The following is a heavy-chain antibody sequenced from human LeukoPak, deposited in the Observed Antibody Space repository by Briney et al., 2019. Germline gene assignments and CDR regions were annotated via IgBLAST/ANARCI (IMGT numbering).Heavy chain of an antibody. CDR3: ARDRNAYCGGDCSCDL. Sequence: GASVKVSCKASGYTFTSYGISWVRQAPGQGLEWMGWISAYNGNTNYAQKLQDRVTMTTDTSTTTPYMELRSLRSGDTAVYYCARDRNAYCGGDCSCDLWGRGNLVTVSS. CDR2: ISAYNGNT. CDR1: GYTFTSYG. V-gene: IGHV1-18*01. D-gene: IGHD2-21*02. J-gene: IGHJ2*01.